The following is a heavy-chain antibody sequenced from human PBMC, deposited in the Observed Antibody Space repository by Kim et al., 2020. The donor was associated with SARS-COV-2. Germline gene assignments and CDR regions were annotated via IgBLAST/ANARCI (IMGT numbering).Heavy chain of an antibody. Sequence: SETLSLTCAVSGVSISSSNWWSWVRQPPGKGLEWIVEIYHSGSTNYNPSLKSRFTISVDKSKNQFSLKLSSVTAADTAVYYCARLSSYYDSSGSRYFQHWGQGTLVSVS. CDR3: ARLSSYYDSSGSRYFQH. CDR2: IYHSGST. CDR1: GVSISSSNW. J-gene: IGHJ1*01. D-gene: IGHD3-22*01. V-gene: IGHV4-4*02.